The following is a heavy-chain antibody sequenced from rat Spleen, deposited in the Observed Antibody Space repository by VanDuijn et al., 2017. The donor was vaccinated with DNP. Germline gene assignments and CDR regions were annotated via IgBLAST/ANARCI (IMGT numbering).Heavy chain of an antibody. Sequence: QVQLKESGPGLVQPSQTLSLTCTVSGFSLTTYNVHWVRQPTGKGLEWMGIIWTGGSTDYNSALKSRLSISRDTSKSQVFLKMNSLQTEDIATYYCVRASTGTHFDYWGQGVLVTVSS. CDR3: VRASTGTHFDY. CDR1: GFSLTTYN. J-gene: IGHJ2*01. D-gene: IGHD5-1*01. CDR2: IWTGGST. V-gene: IGHV2-30*01.